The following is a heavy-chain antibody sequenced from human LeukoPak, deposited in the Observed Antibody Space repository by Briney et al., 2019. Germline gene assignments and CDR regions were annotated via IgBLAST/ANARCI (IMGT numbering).Heavy chain of an antibody. CDR2: IYYSGST. D-gene: IGHD1-1*01. Sequence: RTSETLSLTCTVSGYSISSGYYWGWIRQPPGKGLEWIGYIYYSGSTNYNPSLKSRVTISVDTSKNQFSLKLSSVTAADTAVYYCARDGNVWGKGTTVTVSS. CDR3: ARDGNV. CDR1: GYSISSGYY. J-gene: IGHJ6*04. V-gene: IGHV4-61*01.